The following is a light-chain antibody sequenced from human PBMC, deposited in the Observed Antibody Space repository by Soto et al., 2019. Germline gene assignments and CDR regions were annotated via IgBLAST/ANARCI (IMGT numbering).Light chain of an antibody. CDR3: LAWDSSTASYV. Sequence: SYELTQPPSVSVSPGQTANITCSGDKLDDKYTSWYRQRPGQSPVLVIYQDDRRPSGVPERFSGSTSGHTATLTVTGTQAMDEADDYCLAWDSSTASYVFGTGTKVTVL. V-gene: IGLV3-1*01. CDR1: KLDDKY. J-gene: IGLJ1*01. CDR2: QDD.